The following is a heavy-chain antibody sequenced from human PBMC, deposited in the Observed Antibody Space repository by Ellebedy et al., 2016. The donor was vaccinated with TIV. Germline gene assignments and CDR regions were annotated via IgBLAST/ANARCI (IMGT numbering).Heavy chain of an antibody. Sequence: SVKVSXXASGGTFSSYAISWVRQAPGQGLEWMGRIIPILGIANYAQKFQGRVTITADKSTSTAYMELSSLRSEDTAVYYCARDKVPMYSGYDLDYWGQGTLVTVSS. CDR3: ARDKVPMYSGYDLDY. CDR1: GGTFSSYA. V-gene: IGHV1-69*04. J-gene: IGHJ4*02. CDR2: IIPILGIA. D-gene: IGHD5-12*01.